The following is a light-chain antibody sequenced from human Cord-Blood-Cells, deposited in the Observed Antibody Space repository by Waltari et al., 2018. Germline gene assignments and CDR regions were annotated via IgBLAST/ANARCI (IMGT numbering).Light chain of an antibody. V-gene: IGLV2-23*01. CDR1: SGDVGSTTL. CDR2: EGS. CDR3: CSYAGSVV. Sequence: ALPQPASVPGSPGQSTTISCTGTSGDVGSTTLVSWYQQHPGKAPKLMIYEGSKRPSGVSNRFSGSKSGNTASLTISGLQAEDEADYYCCSYAGSVVFGGGTKLTVL. J-gene: IGLJ2*01.